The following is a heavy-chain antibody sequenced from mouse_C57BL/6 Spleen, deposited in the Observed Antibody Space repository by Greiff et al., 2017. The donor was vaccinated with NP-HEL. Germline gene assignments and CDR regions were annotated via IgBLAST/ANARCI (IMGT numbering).Heavy chain of an antibody. CDR1: GYTFTSYW. Sequence: QVHVKQPGAELVMPGASVKLSCKASGYTFTSYWMHWVKQRPGQGLEWIGEIDPSDSYTNYNQKFKGKSTLTVDKSSSTAYMQLSSLTSEDSAVYYCAIDYLAWFAYWRQGTLVTVSA. J-gene: IGHJ3*01. D-gene: IGHD2-4*01. V-gene: IGHV1-69*01. CDR3: AIDYLAWFAY. CDR2: IDPSDSYT.